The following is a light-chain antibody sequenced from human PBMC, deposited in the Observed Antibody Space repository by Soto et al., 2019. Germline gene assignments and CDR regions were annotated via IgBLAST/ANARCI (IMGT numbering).Light chain of an antibody. Sequence: DIVMTQSPLSLPVTPGEPASISCRSSQSLLNSNGYNYLDWYLQKPGQSPQLLIYLGSNRASGVPDRFSCSGSGTDFTLEISGVEAEDVGVYHCMQALTAPPTFGQGTKVEVK. CDR2: LGS. CDR3: MQALTAPPT. J-gene: IGKJ1*01. CDR1: QSLLNSNGYNY. V-gene: IGKV2-28*01.